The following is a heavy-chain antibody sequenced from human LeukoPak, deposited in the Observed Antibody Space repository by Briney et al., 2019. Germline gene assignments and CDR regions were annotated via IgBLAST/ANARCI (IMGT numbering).Heavy chain of an antibody. CDR1: GFAFSSSW. V-gene: IGHV3-7*01. CDR2: IKDDGRDK. D-gene: IGHD3-3*01. Sequence: PGGPLRLSCAASGFAFSSSWMTWVRQAPGKGLEWVASIKDDGRDKYYVDSVKGRFTISRDNAKNSAFLQMNSLRVEDTAVYYCARDPGSGFDYWGQGALVTVSS. CDR3: ARDPGSGFDY. J-gene: IGHJ4*02.